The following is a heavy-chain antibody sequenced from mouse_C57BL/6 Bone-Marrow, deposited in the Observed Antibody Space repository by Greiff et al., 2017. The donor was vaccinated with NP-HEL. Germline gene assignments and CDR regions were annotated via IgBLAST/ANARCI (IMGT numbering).Heavy chain of an antibody. CDR1: GFTFSDAW. CDR3: TRSYGSRGAWFAY. D-gene: IGHD1-1*01. Sequence: DVKLQESGGGLVQPGGSMKLSCAASGFTFSDAWMDWVRQSPEKGLEWVAEIRNKANNHATYYAESVKGRFTISRDDSKSSVYLQMNSLRAEDTGIDYCTRSYGSRGAWFAYWGQGTLVTVSA. CDR2: IRNKANNHAT. V-gene: IGHV6-6*01. J-gene: IGHJ3*01.